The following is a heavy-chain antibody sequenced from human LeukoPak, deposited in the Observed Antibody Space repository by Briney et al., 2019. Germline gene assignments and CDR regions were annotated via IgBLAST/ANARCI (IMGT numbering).Heavy chain of an antibody. V-gene: IGHV3-48*03. D-gene: IGHD2-2*01. Sequence: GGSLRLSCAASGFTFSSYEMNWVRQAPGKGLEWVSYISSSGSTIYYADSVKGRFTISRDNARNSLYLQMNSLRAEDTAVYYCAREDIVVVPAAMEGPFDIWGQGTMVTVSS. CDR1: GFTFSSYE. CDR2: ISSSGSTI. J-gene: IGHJ3*02. CDR3: AREDIVVVPAAMEGPFDI.